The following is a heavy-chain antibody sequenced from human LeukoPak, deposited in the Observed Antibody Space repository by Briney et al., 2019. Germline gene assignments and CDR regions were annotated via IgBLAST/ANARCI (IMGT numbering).Heavy chain of an antibody. CDR3: ARERGYTSGWYRTDTFDY. CDR2: ISSSGDII. D-gene: IGHD6-19*01. J-gene: IGHJ4*02. Sequence: GGSLRLSCAASGFIFSSYEMNWVRQAPGKGLEWLSYISSSGDIIYYADSVKGRFTISRDNARKSLYLQMNSLGAEDTAVYYCARERGYTSGWYRTDTFDYWGQGTLVTVSS. V-gene: IGHV3-48*03. CDR1: GFIFSSYE.